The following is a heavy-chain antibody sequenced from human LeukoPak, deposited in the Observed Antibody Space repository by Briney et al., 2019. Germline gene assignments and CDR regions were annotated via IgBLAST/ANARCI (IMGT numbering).Heavy chain of an antibody. CDR2: TYTRGST. J-gene: IGHJ6*03. CDR1: GDSINSGSYQ. V-gene: IGHV4-61*02. D-gene: IGHD1-26*01. Sequence: SQTLSLTCTVSGDSINSGSYQWSWIRQPAGKGLEWIGRTYTRGSTNYNPSLKSRVTISVDTSKNQFSLKLSSVTAADTAVYYCARQKNKWAGSLGHYYYYMDVWGKGTTVTVSS. CDR3: ARQKNKWAGSLGHYYYYMDV.